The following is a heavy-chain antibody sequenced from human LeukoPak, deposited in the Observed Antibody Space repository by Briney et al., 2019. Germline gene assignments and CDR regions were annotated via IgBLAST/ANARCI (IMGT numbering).Heavy chain of an antibody. Sequence: GGSLRLSCAASGFTFSSYWMTWGRQAPGKGLEWVANIRQDGSEKNYVDSVKGRFTISRDNAKNSLYLQMNSLRVEDKAVYFCMRQNRAYFFGHWGQGTLVTVSS. D-gene: IGHD3-3*01. CDR3: MRQNRAYFFGH. J-gene: IGHJ1*01. CDR1: GFTFSSYW. CDR2: IRQDGSEK. V-gene: IGHV3-7*01.